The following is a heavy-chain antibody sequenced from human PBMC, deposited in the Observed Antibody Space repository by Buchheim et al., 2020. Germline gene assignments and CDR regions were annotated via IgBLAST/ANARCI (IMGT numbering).Heavy chain of an antibody. D-gene: IGHD2-15*01. CDR2: FYYSGST. CDR3: ARAPLLRPYYYYMDV. CDR1: GGSISSYY. Sequence: QVQLQESGPGLVKPLETLSLTCTVSGGSISSYYWSWIRQPPGKGLEWIGYFYYSGSTNYNPSLKSRVTISVDTTKTNFSLKLSSVTAADTAVYYCARAPLLRPYYYYMDVWGKGTT. J-gene: IGHJ6*03. V-gene: IGHV4-59*01.